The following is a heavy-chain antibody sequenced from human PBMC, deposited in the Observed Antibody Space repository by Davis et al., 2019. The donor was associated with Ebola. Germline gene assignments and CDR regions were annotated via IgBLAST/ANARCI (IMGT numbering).Heavy chain of an antibody. D-gene: IGHD1-26*01. Sequence: GESLKISCAASGFTFSSYAMSWVRQAPGKGLEWVSTFSGSGGSTYYADSVKGRFTISRDNSKNTLSLQMSSLRAEDTAVYYCARLKGGSPGWFDPWGQGTLVTVSS. CDR2: FSGSGGST. CDR1: GFTFSSYA. CDR3: ARLKGGSPGWFDP. V-gene: IGHV3-23*01. J-gene: IGHJ5*02.